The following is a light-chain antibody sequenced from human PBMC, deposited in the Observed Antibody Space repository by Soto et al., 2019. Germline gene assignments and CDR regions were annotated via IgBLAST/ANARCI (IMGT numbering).Light chain of an antibody. CDR2: GAS. CDR1: QGVSRK. J-gene: IGKJ4*01. V-gene: IGKV3-15*01. CDR3: QQSHTWPIT. Sequence: DIVMTQSPATLSVAPGERVTFSCRASQGVSRKLAWYQHKPGQAPRLLISGASTGATGIPARFSGSGSGTEFPLTISSVQSEDCAIYYCQQSHTWPITFGGGTKVEIK.